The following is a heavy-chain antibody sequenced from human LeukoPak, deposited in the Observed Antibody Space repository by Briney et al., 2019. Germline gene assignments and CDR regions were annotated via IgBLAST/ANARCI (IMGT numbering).Heavy chain of an antibody. J-gene: IGHJ4*02. V-gene: IGHV1-18*01. Sequence: ASVKVSCKASGYTFTSYGISWVRQAPGQGLEWMGWISAYNGNTNYAQKLQGRVTMTTDTSTSTAYMELRSLRSDDTAVYYCAKDYYYGSGSSTGEYFDYWGQGTLVTVSS. D-gene: IGHD3-10*01. CDR1: GYTFTSYG. CDR2: ISAYNGNT. CDR3: AKDYYYGSGSSTGEYFDY.